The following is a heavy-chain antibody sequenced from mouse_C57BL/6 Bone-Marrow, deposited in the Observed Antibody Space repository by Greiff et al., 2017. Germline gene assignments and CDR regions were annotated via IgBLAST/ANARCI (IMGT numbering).Heavy chain of an antibody. CDR1: GFNIKADY. J-gene: IGHJ3*01. D-gene: IGHD2-5*01. Sequence: VQLQQSGAELVRPGASVKLSCTASGFNIKADYMHWVQQRPEQGLEWIGWIDPENGDTEYASKFQGKATITADKSSNTADLQLSSLTSKDTAVYYCTDSNYVWFAYWGQGTLVTVSA. CDR2: IDPENGDT. CDR3: TDSNYVWFAY. V-gene: IGHV14-4*01.